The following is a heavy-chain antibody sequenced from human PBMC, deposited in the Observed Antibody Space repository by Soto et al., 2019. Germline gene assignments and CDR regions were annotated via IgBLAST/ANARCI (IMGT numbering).Heavy chain of an antibody. J-gene: IGHJ6*02. CDR1: GGSISSGDYY. CDR3: ARLAADGYSYYYGMDV. V-gene: IGHV4-31*03. D-gene: IGHD2-15*01. Sequence: QVQLQESGPGLVKPSQTLSLTCTVSGGSISSGDYYWTWIRQHPGKGLEWSGYLYYSGSTYYNPSLKSRVTISVDTSKNQFSLKLSSVTAADTAVYYCARLAADGYSYYYGMDVWGQGTTVTVSS. CDR2: LYYSGST.